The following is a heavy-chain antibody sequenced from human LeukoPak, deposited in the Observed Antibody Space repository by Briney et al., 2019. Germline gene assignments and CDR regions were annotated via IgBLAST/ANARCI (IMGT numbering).Heavy chain of an antibody. V-gene: IGHV3-21*01. D-gene: IGHD1-20*01. CDR1: GFTFSSYS. CDR3: ARDLRYNWNDGNY. Sequence: GGSLRLSCAASGFTFSSYSMNWVRQAPGKGLEWVSSISSSSSSIYYADSVKGRFTISRDNAKNSLYLQMNSLRAENTAVYYCARDLRYNWNDGNYWGQGTLVTVSS. J-gene: IGHJ4*02. CDR2: ISSSSSSI.